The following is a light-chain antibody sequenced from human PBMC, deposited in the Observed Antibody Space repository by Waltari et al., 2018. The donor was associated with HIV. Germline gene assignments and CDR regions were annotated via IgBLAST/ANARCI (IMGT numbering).Light chain of an antibody. Sequence: EIVLTQPPGTLSLSPGDRATLSCRTSQSVSSTYLAWYQQRPGQAPRLLIYGASSRATGIPDRFSGSGSGTDFTLTINRLEPEDFAVYYCQQYGSSPPLYTFGQGTKLEIK. CDR1: QSVSSTY. J-gene: IGKJ2*01. CDR2: GAS. V-gene: IGKV3-20*01. CDR3: QQYGSSPPLYT.